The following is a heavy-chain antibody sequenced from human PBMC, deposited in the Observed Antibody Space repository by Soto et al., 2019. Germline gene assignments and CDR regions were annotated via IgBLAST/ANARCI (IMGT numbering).Heavy chain of an antibody. V-gene: IGHV3-43*01. D-gene: IGHD3-3*01. CDR3: ARETLSFGSALDV. CDR2: ITWNGGNT. J-gene: IGHJ6*02. Sequence: LRLSCAASGFRFDDYNMHWVRQAPGKGLEWVSLITWNGGNTYYADSVKGRFTISRDGTTQSASLQMTGLKREDTGLYYCARETLSFGSALDVWGQGTTVTVS. CDR1: GFRFDDYN.